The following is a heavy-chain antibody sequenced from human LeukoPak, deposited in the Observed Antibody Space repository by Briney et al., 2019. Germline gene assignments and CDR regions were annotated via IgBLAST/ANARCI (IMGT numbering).Heavy chain of an antibody. CDR1: GGSISSGGYY. CDR3: AREVIAAAGIDY. Sequence: SETLSLTCTVSGGSISSGGYYWSWIRQPPGKGLEWIGYIYHSGSTYYNPSLKSRVTISVDRSKNQFSLKLSSVTAADTAVYYCAREVIAAAGIDYWGQGTLVTVSS. CDR2: IYHSGST. D-gene: IGHD6-13*01. J-gene: IGHJ4*02. V-gene: IGHV4-30-2*01.